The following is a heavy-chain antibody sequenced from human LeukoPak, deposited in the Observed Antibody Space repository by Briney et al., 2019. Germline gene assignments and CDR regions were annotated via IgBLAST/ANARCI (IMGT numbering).Heavy chain of an antibody. CDR3: AKDKGAVAGAFDY. CDR1: GFTFDDYA. CDR2: ISGNRSSI. J-gene: IGHJ4*02. V-gene: IGHV3-9*03. D-gene: IGHD6-19*01. Sequence: GRSLRLSCAASGFTFDDYAMHWVRQAPGKGLEWVSGISGNRSSIGYAESVKGQFTISRDNAKNSLYLQMNSLRAEDMALYYCAKDKGAVAGAFDYWGQGTLVTVSS.